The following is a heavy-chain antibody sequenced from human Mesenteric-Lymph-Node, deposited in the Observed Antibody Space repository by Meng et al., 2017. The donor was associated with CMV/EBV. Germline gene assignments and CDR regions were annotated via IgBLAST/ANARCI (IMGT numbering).Heavy chain of an antibody. CDR1: GFTVSSNY. CDR2: IYSGGTT. Sequence: GGSLRLSCAASGFTVSSNYMSWVRQAPGKGLEWVSLIYSGGTTFYADSVKGRFTLSRDSSKNTLYLQMNSLRAEDTAVYYCAVYSTSSFAFDIWGPGTMVTVSS. D-gene: IGHD6-6*01. CDR3: AVYSTSSFAFDI. J-gene: IGHJ3*02. V-gene: IGHV3-53*01.